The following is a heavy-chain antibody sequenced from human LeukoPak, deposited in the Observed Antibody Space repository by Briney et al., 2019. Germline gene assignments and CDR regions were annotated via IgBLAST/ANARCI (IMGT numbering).Heavy chain of an antibody. CDR1: GYSISSTYC. D-gene: IGHD3-3*01. CDR2: IYNSGSA. J-gene: IGHJ5*02. Sequence: ASETLSLTCTVSGYSISSTYCWGWIRQPPGKGLEWIGSIYNSGSAYYNPSLKSRVTVSVDTSKNQFSLKLSSVTAADTAVYYCARGLRTIFGVVTVVNWFDPWGQGTLVTVSS. CDR3: ARGLRTIFGVVTVVNWFDP. V-gene: IGHV4-38-2*02.